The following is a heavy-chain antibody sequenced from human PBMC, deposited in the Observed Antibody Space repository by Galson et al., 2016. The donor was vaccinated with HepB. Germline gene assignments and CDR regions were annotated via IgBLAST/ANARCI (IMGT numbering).Heavy chain of an antibody. Sequence: TLSLTCSVSGGSISSFFYYWGWIRQPPGKGLNWIGSIYYSGTTYYNPSLKRRVTMSVDTSKNQFSLKLNSVTAADTAVYYCATMGSSPGGFDSWGQGTLVTVSS. D-gene: IGHD6-13*01. V-gene: IGHV4-39*01. J-gene: IGHJ4*02. CDR3: ATMGSSPGGFDS. CDR2: IYYSGTT. CDR1: GGSISSFFYY.